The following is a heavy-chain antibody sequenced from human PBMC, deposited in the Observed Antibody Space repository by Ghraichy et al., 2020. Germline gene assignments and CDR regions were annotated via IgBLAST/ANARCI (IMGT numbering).Heavy chain of an antibody. J-gene: IGHJ6*02. Sequence: GGSLRLSCAASGFTFSSYGMHWVRQAPGKGLEWVAVISYDGSNKYYADSVKGRFTISRDNSKNTLYLQMNSLRAEDTAVYYCAKDTETTVVSYYYYGMDVWGQGTTVTVSS. CDR3: AKDTETTVVSYYYYGMDV. CDR2: ISYDGSNK. D-gene: IGHD4-23*01. V-gene: IGHV3-30*18. CDR1: GFTFSSYG.